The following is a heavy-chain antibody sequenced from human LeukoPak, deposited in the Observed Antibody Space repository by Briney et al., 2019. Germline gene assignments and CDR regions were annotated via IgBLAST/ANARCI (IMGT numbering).Heavy chain of an antibody. CDR3: ARDLGYSSGHPFDY. Sequence: PGGSLRLSCVASGFTFSSYSMHWVRQAPGKGPEWVALMWGDGTNKYYADSVKGRFTISRDNSKNTLYLQMNSLRAEDTAVYYCARDLGYSSGHPFDYWGQGTLVTVSS. V-gene: IGHV3-33*01. CDR2: MWGDGTNK. CDR1: GFTFSSYS. D-gene: IGHD6-25*01. J-gene: IGHJ4*02.